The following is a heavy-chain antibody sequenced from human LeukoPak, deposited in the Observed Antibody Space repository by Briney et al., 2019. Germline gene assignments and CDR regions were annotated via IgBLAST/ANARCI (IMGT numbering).Heavy chain of an antibody. D-gene: IGHD3-3*01. CDR2: ISTSGST. CDR1: GGSISSYY. V-gene: IGHV4-4*07. J-gene: IGHJ4*02. Sequence: PSETLSLTCTVSGGSISSYYWSWIRQPAGKGLEWIGRISTSGSTNYNPSLKSRVTMSVDTSKNQFSLKLSSVTAADTAVYYCARSLRSITIFGVVTSFDYWGQGTLVTVSS. CDR3: ARSLRSITIFGVVTSFDY.